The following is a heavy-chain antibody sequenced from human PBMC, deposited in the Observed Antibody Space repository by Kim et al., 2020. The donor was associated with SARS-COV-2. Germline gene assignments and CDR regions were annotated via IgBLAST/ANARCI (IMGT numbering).Heavy chain of an antibody. J-gene: IGHJ2*01. D-gene: IGHD6-19*01. CDR3: ASDRIAVAGRGSYWYFDL. CDR1: GFTFDDYG. CDR2: INWNGGST. Sequence: GGSLRLSCAASGFTFDDYGMSWVRQAPGKGLEWVSGINWNGGSTGYADSVKGRFTISRDNAKNSLYLQMNSLRAEDTALYHCASDRIAVAGRGSYWYFDLLGRGTLVTVSS. V-gene: IGHV3-20*01.